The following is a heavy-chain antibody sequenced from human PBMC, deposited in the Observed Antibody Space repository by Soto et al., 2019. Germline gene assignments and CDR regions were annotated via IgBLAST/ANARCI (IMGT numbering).Heavy chain of an antibody. J-gene: IGHJ6*02. D-gene: IGHD3-16*01. CDR1: GDTVSSNSSA. V-gene: IGHV6-1*01. CDR3: ARDRVGGEPGYYHYGMDV. CDR2: TYYRSNWYN. Sequence: SQPLSLPSAVSGDTVSSNSSACNLVRECPSRGLEWRGRTYYRSNWYNDYAVSVKSRITINPDTSKNQFSLQLNSVTPADTAVYYCARDRVGGEPGYYHYGMDVWGQGTTVTVSS.